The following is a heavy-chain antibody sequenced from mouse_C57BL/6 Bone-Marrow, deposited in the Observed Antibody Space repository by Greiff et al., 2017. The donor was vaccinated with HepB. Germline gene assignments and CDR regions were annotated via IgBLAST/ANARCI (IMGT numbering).Heavy chain of an antibody. D-gene: IGHD2-2*01. CDR2: INSDGGST. CDR1: EYEFPSHD. CDR3: ARSTMVTGAYYAMDY. J-gene: IGHJ4*01. Sequence: DVKLVESGGGLVQPGESLKLSCESNEYEFPSHDMSWVRKTPEKRLELVAAINSDGGSTYYPDTMERRFIISRDNTKKTLYLQMSSLRSEDTALYYCARSTMVTGAYYAMDYWGQGTSVTVSS. V-gene: IGHV5-2*01.